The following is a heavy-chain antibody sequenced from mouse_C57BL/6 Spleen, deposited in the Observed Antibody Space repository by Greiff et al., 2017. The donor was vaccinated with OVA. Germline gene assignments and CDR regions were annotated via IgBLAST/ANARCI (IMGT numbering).Heavy chain of an antibody. Sequence: QVPLQQPGAELVKPGASVKLSCKSSGYTFTSYWMHWVKQRPGQGLEWIGMIHPNRGSTNYNETFKSKATLTVDKSSSTADRQLSSLTSEDAAVYYCARMGNYYDYWDYYAMDYWGQGTSVTVSS. J-gene: IGHJ4*01. CDR1: GYTFTSYW. CDR3: ARMGNYYDYWDYYAMDY. CDR2: IHPNRGST. V-gene: IGHV1-64*01. D-gene: IGHD2-4*01.